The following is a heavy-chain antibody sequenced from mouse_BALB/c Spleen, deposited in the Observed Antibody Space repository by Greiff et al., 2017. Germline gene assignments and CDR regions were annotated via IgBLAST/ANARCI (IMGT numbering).Heavy chain of an antibody. V-gene: IGHV1S81*02. CDR1: GFNIKDTY. J-gene: IGHJ2*01. CDR3: TRGGPYYFDY. CDR2: INPSNGGT. Sequence: VQLVESGAELVKPGASVKLSCTASGFNIKDTYMYWVKQRPGQGLEWIGGINPSNGGTNFNEKFKSKATLTVDKSSSTAYMQLSSLTSEDSAVYYCTRGGPYYFDYWGQGTTLTVSS.